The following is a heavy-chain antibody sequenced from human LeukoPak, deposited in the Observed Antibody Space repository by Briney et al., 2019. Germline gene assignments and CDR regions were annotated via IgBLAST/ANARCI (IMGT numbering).Heavy chain of an antibody. D-gene: IGHD3-10*01. J-gene: IGHJ4*02. Sequence: SETLSLTCTVSGGSVSSGSYYWSWIRQPPGKGLEWIGHIYYSGSTNYNPSLKSRVTISVDTSKNQFSLKLSSVTAADTAVYYCARDPLPTLDYYGSGSGHWGQGTLVTVSS. CDR1: GGSVSSGSYY. CDR3: ARDPLPTLDYYGSGSGH. CDR2: IYYSGST. V-gene: IGHV4-61*01.